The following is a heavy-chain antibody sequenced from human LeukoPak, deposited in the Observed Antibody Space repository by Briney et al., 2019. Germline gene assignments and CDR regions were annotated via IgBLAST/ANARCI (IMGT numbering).Heavy chain of an antibody. V-gene: IGHV1-18*01. J-gene: IGHJ4*02. Sequence: GASVKVSCKASGYTFTSYVISWVRQAPGQGLEWMGWISAYNGNTNYAQKLQGGVTMTTDTSTSTAYMELRSLRSDDTAVYYCARGGDYGDYVGHFDYWGQGTLATVSS. CDR1: GYTFTSYV. CDR2: ISAYNGNT. CDR3: ARGGDYGDYVGHFDY. D-gene: IGHD4-17*01.